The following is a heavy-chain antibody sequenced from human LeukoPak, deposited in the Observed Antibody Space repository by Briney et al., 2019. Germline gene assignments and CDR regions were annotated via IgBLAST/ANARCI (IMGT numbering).Heavy chain of an antibody. Sequence: SETLSLTCTVSGGSISSYYCSWIRQPPGKGLEWIGYIYYSGSTNYNPSLKSRVTISVDTCKNQFSLKLSSVTAADAAVYYCAREVGGGFDPWGQGTLVTVSS. J-gene: IGHJ5*02. CDR2: IYYSGST. CDR3: AREVGGGFDP. V-gene: IGHV4-59*01. CDR1: GGSISSYY. D-gene: IGHD3-16*01.